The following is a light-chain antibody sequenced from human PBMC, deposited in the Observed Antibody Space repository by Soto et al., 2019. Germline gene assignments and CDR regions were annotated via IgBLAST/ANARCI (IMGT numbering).Light chain of an antibody. CDR1: QSVSSSY. J-gene: IGKJ2*01. CDR2: GAS. V-gene: IGKV3-20*01. CDR3: QQYGSSPMYT. Sequence: PGERATLSCRASQSVSSSYLAWYQQKPGQAPRLLIYGASSRATGIPDRFSGSGSGTDFTLTISRLEPEDFTVYYCQQYGSSPMYTFGQGTKLEIK.